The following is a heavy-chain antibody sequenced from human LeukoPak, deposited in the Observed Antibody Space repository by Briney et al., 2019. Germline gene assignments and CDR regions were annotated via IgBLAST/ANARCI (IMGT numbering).Heavy chain of an antibody. D-gene: IGHD2-15*01. Sequence: GGSLRLSCAASGFTFSSYWVHWVRQAPGKGLVWVSRINSDGSSTSYADSVKGRFTISRDNAKNTLYLQMNSLRAEDTAVYYCARPCSGGSCYPWSAFDIWGQGTMVTVSS. CDR1: GFTFSSYW. J-gene: IGHJ3*02. V-gene: IGHV3-74*01. CDR3: ARPCSGGSCYPWSAFDI. CDR2: INSDGSST.